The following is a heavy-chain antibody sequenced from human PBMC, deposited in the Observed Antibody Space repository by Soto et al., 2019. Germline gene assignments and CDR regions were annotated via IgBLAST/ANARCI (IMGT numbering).Heavy chain of an antibody. J-gene: IGHJ3*02. CDR1: GFTFSSYA. CDR2: ISGSGGST. CDR3: AKDKPSSGWPTNAFDI. D-gene: IGHD6-19*01. Sequence: EVQLLESGGGLVQPGGSLRLSCVASGFTFSSYAMSWVRQAPGKGLEWVSAISGSGGSTYYADSVKGRFTISRDNSKNTLYLQMNSLRAEDTAVYYCAKDKPSSGWPTNAFDIWGQGTMVTVSS. V-gene: IGHV3-23*01.